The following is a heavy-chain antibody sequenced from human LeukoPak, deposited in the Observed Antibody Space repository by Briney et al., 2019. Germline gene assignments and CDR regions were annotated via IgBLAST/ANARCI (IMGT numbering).Heavy chain of an antibody. J-gene: IGHJ4*02. CDR1: GYTISSYW. D-gene: IGHD3-3*01. Sequence: PGESLKISCKGSGYTISSYWIGWVRQMPGKGLEWMGIIYPGDSDTRYSPSLQGQVTISVDTSIGTAYLQWSSLKASDTAIYYCARQNDFRLDYWGQGTLVTVSS. V-gene: IGHV5-51*01. CDR2: IYPGDSDT. CDR3: ARQNDFRLDY.